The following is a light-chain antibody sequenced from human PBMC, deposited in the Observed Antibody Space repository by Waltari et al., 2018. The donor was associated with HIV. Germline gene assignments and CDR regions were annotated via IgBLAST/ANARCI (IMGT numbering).Light chain of an antibody. V-gene: IGLV2-14*01. CDR2: EVS. J-gene: IGLJ1*01. Sequence: QSALTQPASVSGSPGQSVTISCTGTSSDTGGYNHVSWYQQHPGKAPKLIISEVSNRPSGVSDRFSGSKSGNTASLTISGLQAEDEADYYCCSYTSTTAFDVFGTGTRVSVL. CDR1: SSDTGGYNH. CDR3: CSYTSTTAFDV.